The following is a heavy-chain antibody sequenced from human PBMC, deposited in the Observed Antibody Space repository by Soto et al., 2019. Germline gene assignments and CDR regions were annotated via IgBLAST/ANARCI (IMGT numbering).Heavy chain of an antibody. CDR3: VRAGEMTYYYYGLDV. CDR1: GYTFTTYG. Sequence: QVQLVQSGAEVRKPGASVKVSCKASGYTFTTYGISWVRQAPGQGLEWMGWISGYNGHTKYAQKFQGRVTMTTDTSTRTVYMGLRSLRSDDRAVYYCVRAGEMTYYYYGLDVWGQGTTVTVSS. CDR2: ISGYNGHT. V-gene: IGHV1-18*01. D-gene: IGHD3-16*01. J-gene: IGHJ6*02.